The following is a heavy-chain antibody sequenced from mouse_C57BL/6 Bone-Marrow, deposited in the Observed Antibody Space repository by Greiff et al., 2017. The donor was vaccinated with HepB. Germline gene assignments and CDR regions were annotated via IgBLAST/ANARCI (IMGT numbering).Heavy chain of an antibody. V-gene: IGHV1-69*01. CDR2: IDPSDSYT. J-gene: IGHJ1*03. CDR1: GSTFTSYW. CDR3: ARSKGYWYFDV. Sequence: QVQLQQPGAELVMPGASVKLSCKASGSTFTSYWMHWVKQRPGQGLEWIGEIDPSDSYTNYNQKFTGKSTLTVDKSSSTAYMQLSSLTSEDSAVYYCARSKGYWYFDVWGTGTTVTVSS.